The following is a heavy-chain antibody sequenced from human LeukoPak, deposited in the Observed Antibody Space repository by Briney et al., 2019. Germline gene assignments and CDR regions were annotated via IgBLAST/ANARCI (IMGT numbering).Heavy chain of an antibody. J-gene: IGHJ6*03. D-gene: IGHD6-13*01. V-gene: IGHV4-39*07. CDR1: GGSISSSSYY. CDR3: ARGSSAAGTTVGYMDV. CDR2: IYYSGST. Sequence: SETLSLTCTVSGGSISSSSYYWGWIRQSPGKGLEWIGSIYYSGSTYYNPSLKSRVTISVDTSKNQFSLKLSSVTAADTAVYYCARGSSAAGTTVGYMDVWGKGTTVTVSS.